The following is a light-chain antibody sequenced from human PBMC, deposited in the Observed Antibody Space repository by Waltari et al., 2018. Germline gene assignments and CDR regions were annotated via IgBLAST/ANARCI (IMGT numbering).Light chain of an antibody. J-gene: IGKJ1*01. CDR2: AIS. Sequence: DVQLPQSPSSLSASVCDRVPINGRTSETIPTYISWYQQKGMQVPKMLIYAISTLQVRVPSRFSGYGSGTNFTFAITGLQAEDGGTYYCQQSYNGWSFGQGTKVEI. CDR1: ETIPTY. CDR3: QQSYNGWS. V-gene: IGKV1-39*01.